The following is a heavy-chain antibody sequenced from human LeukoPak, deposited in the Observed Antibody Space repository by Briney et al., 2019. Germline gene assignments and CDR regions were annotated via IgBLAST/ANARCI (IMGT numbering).Heavy chain of an antibody. CDR3: ARLYSGTRPPDY. J-gene: IGHJ4*02. CDR1: GDSIISSSYY. Sequence: SETLSLTCSVSGDSIISSSYYWGWIRQPPGKGLEWIGSIYYSGRTYYNPSLQSRVTISIDTSRSQFSLKLSSVTAADTAVYYCARLYSGTRPPDYWGQGTLVTVSS. CDR2: IYYSGRT. D-gene: IGHD3-10*01. V-gene: IGHV4-39*01.